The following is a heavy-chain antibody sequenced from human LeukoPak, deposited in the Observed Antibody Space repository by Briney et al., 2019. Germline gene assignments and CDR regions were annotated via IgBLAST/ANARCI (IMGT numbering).Heavy chain of an antibody. CDR3: AKDLGRSSSGWYY. CDR2: IRGIGGTT. CDR1: GFAFSSSA. V-gene: IGHV3-23*01. J-gene: IGHJ4*02. Sequence: GGSLRLSCAASGFAFSSSAMSWVRQAPGKGLEWVSGIRGIGGTTYYGDSVKGRFTISRDNSKNTLYLQMNSLRAEDTAVYYCAKDLGRSSSGWYYWGQGTLVTVSS. D-gene: IGHD6-19*01.